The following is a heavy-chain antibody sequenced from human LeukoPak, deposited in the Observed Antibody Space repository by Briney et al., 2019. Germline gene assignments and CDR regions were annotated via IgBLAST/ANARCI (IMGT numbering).Heavy chain of an antibody. V-gene: IGHV3-11*04. CDR2: ISSSGSTI. D-gene: IGHD3-10*01. J-gene: IGHJ4*02. CDR3: ARDQGIDEADY. CDR1: GFTFSNAW. Sequence: GGSLRLSCAASGFTFSNAWMSWVRQAPGKGLEWVSYISSSGSTIYYADSVKGRFTISRDNAKNSLYLQMNSLRAEDTAVYYCARDQGIDEADYWGQGTLVTVSS.